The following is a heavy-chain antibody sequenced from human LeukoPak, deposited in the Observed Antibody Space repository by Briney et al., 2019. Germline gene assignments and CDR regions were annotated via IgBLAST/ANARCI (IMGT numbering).Heavy chain of an antibody. CDR1: GGSISSYY. Sequence: SETLSLTCTVSGGSISSYYWSWVRQPPGKGLEWIGDICYSGSTNYNPALTSRVTISVDTSKNQFSLKLSSVTAADTAVYYCARTEIAAAGSFDYWGQGTLGTVSS. J-gene: IGHJ4*02. CDR3: ARTEIAAAGSFDY. D-gene: IGHD6-13*01. V-gene: IGHV4-59*01. CDR2: ICYSGST.